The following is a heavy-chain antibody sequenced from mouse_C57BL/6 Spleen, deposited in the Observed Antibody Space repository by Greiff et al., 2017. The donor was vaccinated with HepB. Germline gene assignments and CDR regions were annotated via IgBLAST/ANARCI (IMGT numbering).Heavy chain of an antibody. CDR3: AREDYDYEAY. V-gene: IGHV3-6*01. D-gene: IGHD2-4*01. CDR2: ISYDGSN. J-gene: IGHJ3*01. CDR1: GYSITSGYY. Sequence: ESGPGLVKPSQSLSLTCSVTGYSITSGYYWNWIRQFPGNKLEWMGYISYDGSNNYNPSLKNRISITRDTSKNQCFLKLNSVTTEDTATYYCAREDYDYEAYWGQGTLVTVSA.